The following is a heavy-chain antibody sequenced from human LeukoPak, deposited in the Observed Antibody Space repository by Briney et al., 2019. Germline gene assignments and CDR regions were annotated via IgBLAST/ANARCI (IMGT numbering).Heavy chain of an antibody. J-gene: IGHJ4*02. V-gene: IGHV1-2*06. CDR2: INPNSGGT. CDR1: GYTFTGYY. Sequence: ASVKISCKASGYTFTGYYMHWVRQAPGQGLKWMGRINPNSGGTNYAQKFQGRVTMTRDTSISTAYMELSRLRSDDTAVYYCARLPVSSIAARPAYWGQGTLVTVSS. CDR3: ARLPVSSIAARPAY. D-gene: IGHD6-6*01.